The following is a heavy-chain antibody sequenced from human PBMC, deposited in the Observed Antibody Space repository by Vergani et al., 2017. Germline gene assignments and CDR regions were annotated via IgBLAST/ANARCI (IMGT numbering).Heavy chain of an antibody. Sequence: QVQLVESGGGLVKPGGSLRLSCAASGFTFSDYYMSWIRQAPGKGLEWVSYISSSSSYTNYADSVKGRFTISRDNAKNSLYLQMNSLRAEDTAVYYCAVRYFDWFPLYWGQGTLVTVSS. CDR1: GFTFSDYY. CDR3: AVRYFDWFPLY. CDR2: ISSSSSYT. J-gene: IGHJ4*02. D-gene: IGHD3-9*01. V-gene: IGHV3-11*05.